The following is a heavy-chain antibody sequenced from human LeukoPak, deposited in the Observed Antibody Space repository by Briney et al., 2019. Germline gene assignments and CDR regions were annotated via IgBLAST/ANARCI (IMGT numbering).Heavy chain of an antibody. CDR1: GYTFTGYY. D-gene: IGHD2-2*01. CDR3: ASRLLGYCSSTSCTENSY. Sequence: ASVKVSCKASGYTFTGYYMHWVRQAPGQGLEWMGQINPNSGGTNYAQKFQGRVTMTRDTSISTAYMELSRLRSDDTAVYYCASRLLGYCSSTSCTENSYWGQGTLVTVSS. V-gene: IGHV1-2*06. CDR2: INPNSGGT. J-gene: IGHJ4*02.